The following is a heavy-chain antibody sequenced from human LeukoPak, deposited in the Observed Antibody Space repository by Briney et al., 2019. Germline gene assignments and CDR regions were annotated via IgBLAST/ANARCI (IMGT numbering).Heavy chain of an antibody. J-gene: IGHJ4*02. CDR1: GYTFTSYG. D-gene: IGHD4-17*01. CDR2: INPNSGGT. V-gene: IGHV1-2*06. Sequence: ASVKVSCKASGYTFTSYGISWVRQAPGQGLEWMGRINPNSGGTNYAQKFQGRVTMTRDTSISTAYMELSRLRSDDTAVYYCARDYDYGDIWGQGTLVTVSS. CDR3: ARDYDYGDI.